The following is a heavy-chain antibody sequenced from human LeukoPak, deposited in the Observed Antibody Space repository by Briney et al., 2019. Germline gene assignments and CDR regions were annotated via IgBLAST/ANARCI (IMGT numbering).Heavy chain of an antibody. CDR1: GFTFSGYW. CDR2: IKQDDSEK. V-gene: IGHV3-7*01. D-gene: IGHD1-26*01. Sequence: GGSLRLSCAASGFTFSGYWMSWVRQPPGKGLEWVANIKQDDSEKYYADSVKGRFTISRDNAKNSLYLQMNSLRVEDTAVYYCARVSGLDYWGQGTLVTVSS. CDR3: ARVSGLDY. J-gene: IGHJ4*02.